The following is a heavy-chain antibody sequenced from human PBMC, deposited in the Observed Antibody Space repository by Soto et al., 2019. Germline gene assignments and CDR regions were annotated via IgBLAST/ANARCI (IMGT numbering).Heavy chain of an antibody. CDR1: GFTFGDYA. CDR2: IRSKAYGGTT. J-gene: IGHJ6*02. D-gene: IGHD3-3*01. Sequence: PGGSLRLSCTASGFTFGDYAMSWFRQAPGKGLEWVGFIRSKAYGGTTEYAASVKGRFTISRDDSKSIAYLQMNSLKTEDTAVYYCTSRYVDPRGFGYYYYGMDVWGQGTTVTVSS. V-gene: IGHV3-49*03. CDR3: TSRYVDPRGFGYYYYGMDV.